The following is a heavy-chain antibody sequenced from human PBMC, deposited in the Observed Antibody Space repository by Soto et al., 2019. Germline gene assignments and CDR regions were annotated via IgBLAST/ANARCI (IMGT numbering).Heavy chain of an antibody. CDR2: IYYSGST. V-gene: IGHV4-59*01. D-gene: IGHD6-19*01. J-gene: IGHJ4*02. CDR3: ARAHSSGRIFDS. CDR1: GDSISSYY. Sequence: QVQLQESGPGLVKPSETLSLTCTVAGDSISSYYWRWIRQPPEQGLEWIGYIYYSGSTTYNPSLKSRVTISVDTSKNQFSLKPSSVTAADTAVYYCARAHSSGRIFDSWGQGTLVTVSS.